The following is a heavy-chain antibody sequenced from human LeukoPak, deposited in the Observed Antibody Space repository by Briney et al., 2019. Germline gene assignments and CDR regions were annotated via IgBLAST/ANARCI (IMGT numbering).Heavy chain of an antibody. D-gene: IGHD5-18*01. CDR2: INPNSGGT. CDR3: AGINFSTATAPYYFDY. V-gene: IGHV1-2*02. Sequence: ASVKVSCKASGYTFTGYYMHWVRQAPGQGLEWMGWINPNSGGTNYAQKFQGRVTMTRDTSISTAYMELSRLRSDDTAVYYCAGINFSTATAPYYFDYWGQGTLVTVSS. J-gene: IGHJ4*02. CDR1: GYTFTGYY.